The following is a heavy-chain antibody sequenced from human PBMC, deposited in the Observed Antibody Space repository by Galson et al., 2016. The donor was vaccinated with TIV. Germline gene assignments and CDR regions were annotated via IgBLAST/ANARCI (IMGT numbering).Heavy chain of an antibody. CDR2: MNPNSGNT. Sequence: SVKVSCKASGYTFTSYDINWVRQATGQGLEWMGWMNPNSGNTGYAQKFQGRVTMTRNTSISTAYIELTSLRSEDTAVYYCARGGYSSRWYEDAFDIWGQGTMVTVSS. CDR3: ARGGYSSRWYEDAFDI. V-gene: IGHV1-8*01. D-gene: IGHD6-13*01. CDR1: GYTFTSYD. J-gene: IGHJ3*02.